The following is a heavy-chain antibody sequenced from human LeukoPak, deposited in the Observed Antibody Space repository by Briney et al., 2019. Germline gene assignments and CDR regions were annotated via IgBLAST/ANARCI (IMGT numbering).Heavy chain of an antibody. CDR3: ARSDYYGSGRSRLGYMDV. CDR1: GYTFNGYY. V-gene: IGHV1-2*02. Sequence: GASVKVSCKASGYTFNGYYKHWVRQAPGQGLEWMGWINPNSGGTNYAQKFQGRVTMTRDTSISTAYMELSRLRSDDTAVYYCARSDYYGSGRSRLGYMDVWGKGTTVVVSS. D-gene: IGHD3-10*01. CDR2: INPNSGGT. J-gene: IGHJ6*03.